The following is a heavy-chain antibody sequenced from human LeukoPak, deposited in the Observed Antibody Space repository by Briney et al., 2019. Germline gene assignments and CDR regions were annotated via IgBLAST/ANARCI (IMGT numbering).Heavy chain of an antibody. D-gene: IGHD3-10*01. CDR1: GFTFRSYG. J-gene: IGHJ4*02. CDR3: AKDAYYGSGTFPDY. Sequence: GGSLRLSCAASGFTFRSYGMNWVRQAPGKGLEWVAVISYDGTNKFYVDSLRGRFTISRDNSKNTLYLQMDSLRAEDTAVYYCAKDAYYGSGTFPDYWGQGTLVTVSS. CDR2: ISYDGTNK. V-gene: IGHV3-30*18.